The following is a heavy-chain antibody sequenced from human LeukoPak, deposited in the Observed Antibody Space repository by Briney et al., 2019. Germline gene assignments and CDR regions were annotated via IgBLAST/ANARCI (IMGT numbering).Heavy chain of an antibody. V-gene: IGHV4-38-2*02. CDR1: GYSISSGYY. CDR3: ARDRPRIAVAGTDY. Sequence: PSETLSLTCTVSGYSISSGYYWGWIRQPPGKGLEWIGSIYHSGSTYYNPSLKSRVTISVDTSKNQFSLKLSSVTAADTAVYYCARDRPRIAVAGTDYWGQGTLVTVSS. J-gene: IGHJ4*02. CDR2: IYHSGST. D-gene: IGHD6-19*01.